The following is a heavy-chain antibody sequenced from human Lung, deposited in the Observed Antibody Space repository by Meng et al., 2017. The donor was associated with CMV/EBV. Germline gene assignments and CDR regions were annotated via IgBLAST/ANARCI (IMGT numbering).Heavy chain of an antibody. V-gene: IGHV4-61*01. CDR1: GVSVTYNSYY. CDR3: ARDRAWLGRGSFDF. Sequence: SXTLSLTCTVSGVSVTYNSYYWSWIRQSPGKGLEWIGYTYVSKNTKYNPSLQSRVTMSVDTTKNQVFLKLSSVTAADTAVYYCARDRAWLGRGSFDFWGQGXVVTVSS. J-gene: IGHJ3*01. D-gene: IGHD3-9*01. CDR2: TYVSKNT.